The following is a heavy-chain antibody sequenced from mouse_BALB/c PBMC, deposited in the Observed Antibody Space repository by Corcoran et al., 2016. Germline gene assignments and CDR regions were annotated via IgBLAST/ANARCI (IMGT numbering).Heavy chain of an antibody. CDR2: IDPENGNT. Sequence: EVQLQQSGAELVRPGALVKLSCKASGFNIKDYYMQWVKQRPEQGLEWIGWIDPENGNTIYHPKFQGKASITAETSSNTAYLQLSSLTSEDTAVYYCARIYYDYDGVVWGAGTTVTVSS. CDR3: ARIYYDYDGVV. CDR1: GFNIKDYY. V-gene: IGHV14-1*02. J-gene: IGHJ1*01. D-gene: IGHD2-4*01.